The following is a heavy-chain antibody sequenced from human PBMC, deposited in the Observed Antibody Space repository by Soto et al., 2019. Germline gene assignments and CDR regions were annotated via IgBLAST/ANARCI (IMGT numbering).Heavy chain of an antibody. J-gene: IGHJ4*02. CDR1: GFTFSSYA. D-gene: IGHD5-12*01. CDR2: ISYDGSNK. CDR3: ARDKVGGYSGYDSSPPYYFDY. Sequence: PGESLKISCAASGFTFSSYAMHWVRQAPGKGLEWVAVISYDGSNKYYEDSVKGRFTISRDNSKNTLYLQMNSLRAEDTAVYYCARDKVGGYSGYDSSPPYYFDYWGQGTLVTVSS. V-gene: IGHV3-30-3*01.